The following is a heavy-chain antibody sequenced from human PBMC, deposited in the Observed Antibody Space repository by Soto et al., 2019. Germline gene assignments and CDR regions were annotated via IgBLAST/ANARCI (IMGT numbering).Heavy chain of an antibody. CDR3: GRTYSSSWSPFDD. CDR2: INQSEST. V-gene: IGHV4-34*01. CDR1: GGSFSGYY. D-gene: IGHD6-13*01. Sequence: SETLSLTCAVYGGSFSGYYWSWIRQPPGKGLEWIGEINQSESTNYNPSLKSRVNQSEDRSKNQFSLKLSSVTAADTAVYYCGRTYSSSWSPFDDWGQGTLVT. J-gene: IGHJ4*02.